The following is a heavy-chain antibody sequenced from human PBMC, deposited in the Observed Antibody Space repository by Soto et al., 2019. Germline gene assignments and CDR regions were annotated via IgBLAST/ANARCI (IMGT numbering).Heavy chain of an antibody. CDR3: ARGIRGVTTVLYYYYYYMDV. D-gene: IGHD4-17*01. CDR2: INHSGST. Sequence: SETLSLTCAVYGGSFSGYYWSRIRQPPGKGLEWIGEINHSGSTNYNPSLKSRVTISVDTSKNQFSLKVSSVTAADTDVYYCARGIRGVTTVLYYYYYYMDVWGKGTRVSVTS. CDR1: GGSFSGYY. V-gene: IGHV4-34*01. J-gene: IGHJ6*03.